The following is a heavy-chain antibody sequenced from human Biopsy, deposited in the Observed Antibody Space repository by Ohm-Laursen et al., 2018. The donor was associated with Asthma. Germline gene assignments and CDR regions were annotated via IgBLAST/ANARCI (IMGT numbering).Heavy chain of an antibody. CDR3: AKDRVAGRSYYFDY. D-gene: IGHD6-13*01. CDR1: GFNFHNYG. V-gene: IGHV3-30*18. J-gene: IGHJ4*02. CDR2: ILFDGRKI. Sequence: SLRLSCVASGFNFHNYGMNWVRRAPGKGLEWVAQILFDGRKINYPDSVKGRFTISRDNSKNMVYLQMDSLRPEDTAVYYCAKDRVAGRSYYFDYWGQGSLVSVSS.